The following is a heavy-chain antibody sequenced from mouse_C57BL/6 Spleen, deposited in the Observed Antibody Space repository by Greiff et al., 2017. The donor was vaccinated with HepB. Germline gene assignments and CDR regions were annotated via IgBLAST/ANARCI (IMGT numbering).Heavy chain of an antibody. CDR1: GYAFTNYL. D-gene: IGHD1-1*01. Sequence: VQRVESGAELVRPGTSVKVSCKASGYAFTNYLIEWVKQRPGQGLEWIGVINPGSGGTNYNEKFKGKATLTADKSSSTAYMQLSSLTSEDSAVYFCARWNYGSPYAMDYWGQGPSVTVSS. CDR2: INPGSGGT. V-gene: IGHV1-54*01. J-gene: IGHJ4*01. CDR3: ARWNYGSPYAMDY.